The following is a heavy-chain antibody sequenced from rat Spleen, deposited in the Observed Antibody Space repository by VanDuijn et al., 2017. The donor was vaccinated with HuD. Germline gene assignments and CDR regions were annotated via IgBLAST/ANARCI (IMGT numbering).Heavy chain of an antibody. J-gene: IGHJ2*01. CDR1: GFSLTRNH. CDR2: IWSHGGI. Sequence: QVQLKESGPGLVQPSQTLSLTCTVSGFSLTRNHVHWVRQPPGKGLEWMGVIWSHGGIDYNSAIKSRLSISRDTSKSQVFLKMNSLQTEDTAMYFCARGSVFFDYWGQGVMVTVSS. CDR3: ARGSVFFDY. V-gene: IGHV2-32*01.